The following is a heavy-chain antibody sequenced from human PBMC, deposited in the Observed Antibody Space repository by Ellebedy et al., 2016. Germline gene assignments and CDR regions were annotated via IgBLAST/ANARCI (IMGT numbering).Heavy chain of an antibody. V-gene: IGHV3-30*18. CDR3: AKDFLSTSRIDH. CDR2: ISFDGKDK. D-gene: IGHD1-1*01. CDR1: GFSLSSAG. J-gene: IGHJ4*02. Sequence: GESLKISXVASGFSLSSAGMHWVRQAPGKGLEWLAVISFDGKDKHYADSVKGRFTISRDTSTNTLHLQMNSLRHEDTANYYCAKDFLSTSRIDHWGQGTLVAVS.